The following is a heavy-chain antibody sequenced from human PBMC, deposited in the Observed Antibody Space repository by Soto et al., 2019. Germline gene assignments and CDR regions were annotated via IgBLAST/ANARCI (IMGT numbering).Heavy chain of an antibody. CDR2: LSGSGGSK. J-gene: IGHJ6*02. Sequence: EGQLLEAGGGLVQPGGSQRLSCAASGFTFSSYAMTWVRQAPGKGLGWVSTLSGSGGSKYSAASLKGRFTISRDHSKDTLYLEMNILRCEDTAVYFCAKQQGPGTPYYYAMDVWGQGTAVTVSS. V-gene: IGHV3-23*01. CDR1: GFTFSSYA. CDR3: AKQQGPGTPYYYAMDV. D-gene: IGHD1-1*01.